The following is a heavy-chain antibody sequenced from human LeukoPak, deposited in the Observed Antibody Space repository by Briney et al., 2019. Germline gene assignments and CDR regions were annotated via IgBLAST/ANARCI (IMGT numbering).Heavy chain of an antibody. CDR2: IYPGDSDT. CDR1: GYSFTSYW. V-gene: IGHV5-51*01. J-gene: IGHJ6*04. Sequence: GESLKISCKGSGYSFTSYWIGWVRQMPGKGLEWMGIIYPGDSDTRYSPSFQGQVTISADKSISTAYLQWSSLKASDTATYYCARSSSPLRSSYCSGGSCYSDYYYYYGMDVWGKGTTVTVSS. D-gene: IGHD2-15*01. CDR3: ARSSSPLRSSYCSGGSCYSDYYYYYGMDV.